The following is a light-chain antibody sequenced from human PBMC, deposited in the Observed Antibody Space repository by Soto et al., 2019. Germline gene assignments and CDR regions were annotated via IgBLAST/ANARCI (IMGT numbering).Light chain of an antibody. CDR3: CSYAGSYTSYV. J-gene: IGLJ1*01. V-gene: IGLV2-11*01. CDR2: DVS. CDR1: SSDVGGYNY. Sequence: QSVLTQPRSVSGSPGQSVTISCTGTSSDVGGYNYVSWYQQHPGKAPKLMIYDVSKRPSGVPDRFSGSKSGNTASLTISGLQAEDEADYYYCSYAGSYTSYVFGTGTRSPS.